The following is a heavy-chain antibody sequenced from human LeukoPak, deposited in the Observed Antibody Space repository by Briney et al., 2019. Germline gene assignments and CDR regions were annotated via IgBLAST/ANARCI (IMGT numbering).Heavy chain of an antibody. V-gene: IGHV3-33*08. CDR3: ARDISGSYIDPHYYFDY. Sequence: HPGGSLRLSCAASGFTFSSYSMDGVRQSPGKGLEWVAVIWYDVSNKSYADSVTGRFTISRDNSKNTLYLQMNSLRAEDTAVYYCARDISGSYIDPHYYFDYWGQGTLVTVSS. CDR2: IWYDVSNK. D-gene: IGHD1-26*01. CDR1: GFTFSSYS. J-gene: IGHJ4*02.